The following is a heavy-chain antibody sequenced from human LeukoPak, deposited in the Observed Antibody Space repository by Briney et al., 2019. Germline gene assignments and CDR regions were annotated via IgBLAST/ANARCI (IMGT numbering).Heavy chain of an antibody. CDR1: GYTFTSYF. J-gene: IGHJ4*02. CDR3: ARTAGRTFDY. CDR2: INPSGGST. Sequence: GALVKVSCTASGYTFTSYFMHWVRQAPGQGLEWMGIINPSGGSTSYAQKFQGRVTMTRDTSTSTVYMELSSLGSEDTAAYYCARTAGRTFDYWGQGTLVTVSS. V-gene: IGHV1-46*01. D-gene: IGHD6-6*01.